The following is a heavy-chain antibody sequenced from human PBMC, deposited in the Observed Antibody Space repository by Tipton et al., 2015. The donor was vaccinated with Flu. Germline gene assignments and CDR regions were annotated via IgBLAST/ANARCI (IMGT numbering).Heavy chain of an antibody. Sequence: TLSLTCAVSGDSISGGYYWGWIRQPPGRGLEWIGNINDSGNTYHNPSPKSRVIMSVDRSRNHFSLKLSSVTGEDTAVYYCARRDFSNYVSDPKNWFDPWGQGTLVTVSS. CDR2: INDSGNT. J-gene: IGHJ5*02. CDR3: ARRDFSNYVSDPKNWFDP. V-gene: IGHV4-38-2*01. CDR1: GDSISGGYY. D-gene: IGHD4-11*01.